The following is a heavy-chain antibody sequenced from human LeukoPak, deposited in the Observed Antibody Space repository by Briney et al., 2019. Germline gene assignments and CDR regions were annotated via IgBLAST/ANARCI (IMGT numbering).Heavy chain of an antibody. V-gene: IGHV3-21*01. CDR1: GFTFSSYS. J-gene: IGHJ4*02. Sequence: GGSLRLSCAASGFTFSSYSMNWVRQAPGKGLEWVSSISSSSSYIYYADSVKGRFTISRDNAKNSLYLQMNSLRAEDTAVYYCARDLVAVAGPEKNWGQGTLVTVSS. CDR3: ARDLVAVAGPEKN. D-gene: IGHD6-19*01. CDR2: ISSSSSYI.